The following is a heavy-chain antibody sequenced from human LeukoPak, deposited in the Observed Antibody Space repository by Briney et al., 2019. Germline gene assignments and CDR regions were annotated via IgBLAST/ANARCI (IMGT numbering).Heavy chain of an antibody. CDR2: ISSSGSTI. V-gene: IGHV3-48*03. CDR3: AREGPYSSSWSPYDAFDI. J-gene: IGHJ3*02. D-gene: IGHD6-13*01. CDR1: GFTFSSYE. Sequence: PGGSLRLSCAASGFTFSSYEMNWVRQAPGKGLEWVSYISSSGSTIYYADSVKGRFTISRDNAKNSLYLQMNSLRAEDTAVYYCAREGPYSSSWSPYDAFDIWGQGTMVTVSS.